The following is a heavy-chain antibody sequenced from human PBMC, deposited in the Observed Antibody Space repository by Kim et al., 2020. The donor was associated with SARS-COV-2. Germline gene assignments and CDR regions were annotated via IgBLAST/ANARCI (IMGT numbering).Heavy chain of an antibody. Sequence: GGSLRLSCAASGFTVSSNYMSWVRQAPGKGLEWVSVIYSGGSTYYADSVKGRFTISRDNSKNTLYLQMNSLRAEDTAVYYCARESAYYDSSGQTDYWGQGTLVTVSS. CDR1: GFTVSSNY. D-gene: IGHD3-22*01. V-gene: IGHV3-53*01. CDR2: IYSGGST. CDR3: ARESAYYDSSGQTDY. J-gene: IGHJ4*02.